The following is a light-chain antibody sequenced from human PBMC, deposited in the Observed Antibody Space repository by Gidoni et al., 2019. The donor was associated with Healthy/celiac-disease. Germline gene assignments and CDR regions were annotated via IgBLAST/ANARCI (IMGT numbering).Light chain of an antibody. V-gene: IGKV1-5*03. Sequence: DIQMTQSPSTLSASVGDRVTITCRASQSISSWLAWYQQKLGKAPKLLIYKASSLESGVPSRFSGSGSGTEFTLTISSLQPDFFATYYCQQYKSWTFGQGTKVEIK. J-gene: IGKJ1*01. CDR1: QSISSW. CDR3: QQYKSWT. CDR2: KAS.